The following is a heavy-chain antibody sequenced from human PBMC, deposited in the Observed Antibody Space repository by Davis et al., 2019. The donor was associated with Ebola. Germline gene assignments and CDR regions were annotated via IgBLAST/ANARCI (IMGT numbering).Heavy chain of an antibody. J-gene: IGHJ4*02. D-gene: IGHD3-3*01. CDR3: ARAVFHEVLDY. Sequence: GESLKISCAASGFTFDDYAMHWVRQAPGKGLEWVAVVSHSEREKFYADSVKGRFTISRDNSDNTLYLQMNSLTADDTAVYYCARAVFHEVLDYWGQGTLVTVSS. CDR2: VSHSEREK. V-gene: IGHV3-30*04. CDR1: GFTFDDYA.